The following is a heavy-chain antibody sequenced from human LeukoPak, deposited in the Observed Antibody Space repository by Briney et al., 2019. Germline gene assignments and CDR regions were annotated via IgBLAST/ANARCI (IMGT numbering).Heavy chain of an antibody. CDR1: SGSISGHY. Sequence: SETLSLTCTVSSGSISGHYWSWVRQPPGKGLEWIASIYYSGGTNYNPSLKSRVTISVDTSKNHLSLKLSSVTAADTAVYYCARHAQSPYSGSFDYWGQGTLVTVSS. V-gene: IGHV4-59*08. CDR3: ARHAQSPYSGSFDY. D-gene: IGHD1-26*01. CDR2: IYYSGGT. J-gene: IGHJ4*02.